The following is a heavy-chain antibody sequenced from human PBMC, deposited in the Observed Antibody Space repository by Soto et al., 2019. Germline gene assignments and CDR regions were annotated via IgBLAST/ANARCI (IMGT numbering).Heavy chain of an antibody. CDR3: AYTQLIQGTQFYFDY. CDR1: GFTFKYYA. D-gene: IGHD6-13*01. Sequence: EVQLLESGGGLVPPGGSLRLSCAASGFTFKYYAVSWVRQTPGKGPEWVSGISGPGSSTYYADSVRGRFTISRDNSKDTLYPPMNNLRAEDTAVYYCAYTQLIQGTQFYFDYWGQGTLVTVSS. CDR2: ISGPGSST. V-gene: IGHV3-23*01. J-gene: IGHJ4*02.